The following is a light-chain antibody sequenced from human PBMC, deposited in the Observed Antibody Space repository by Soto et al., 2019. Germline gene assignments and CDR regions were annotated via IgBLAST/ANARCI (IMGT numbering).Light chain of an antibody. V-gene: IGKV1-33*01. CDR3: QKYDNRLL. J-gene: IGKJ4*01. Sequence: DIQMTQSPSSLSASVGDRVTITCQASQDISNYLNWYQQKPGKAPKLLIYDASNLETGVPSRFSGSGSGTDFTFTISSLQPEDIATYYCQKYDNRLLFGGGTKVDIK. CDR2: DAS. CDR1: QDISNY.